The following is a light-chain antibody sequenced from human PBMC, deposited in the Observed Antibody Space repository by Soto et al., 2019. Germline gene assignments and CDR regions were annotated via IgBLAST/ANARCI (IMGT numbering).Light chain of an antibody. Sequence: EIVMAQYTAKLPGAPGERGTRCCRASQSVSSNLAWYQQKPGQAPRLLIYGASTRATGIPARFSGSGSGTEFTLTISSLQSEDFAVYYCQQYDNWPLTFGGGTKVDIK. CDR1: QSVSSN. CDR2: GAS. J-gene: IGKJ4*01. CDR3: QQYDNWPLT. V-gene: IGKV3-15*01.